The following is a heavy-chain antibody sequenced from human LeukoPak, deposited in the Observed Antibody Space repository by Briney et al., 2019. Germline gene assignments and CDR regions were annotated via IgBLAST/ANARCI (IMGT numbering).Heavy chain of an antibody. CDR1: GFTFSTYW. J-gene: IGHJ5*02. Sequence: GGSLRLSCVASGFTFSTYWMTWVRQAPGKGLEWVANIKPDGGEKYFVDSVKGRFTISRDNAKNSLYLQMNSLRAEDTAVYYCVRGSSGTVIRGVAWAWFDPWGQGTLVTVSS. D-gene: IGHD3-10*01. CDR3: VRGSSGTVIRGVAWAWFDP. CDR2: IKPDGGEK. V-gene: IGHV3-7*05.